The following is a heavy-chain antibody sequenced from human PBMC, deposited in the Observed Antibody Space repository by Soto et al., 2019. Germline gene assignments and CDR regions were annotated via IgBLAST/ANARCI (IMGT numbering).Heavy chain of an antibody. V-gene: IGHV3-72*01. Sequence: EVQLVESGGDLVQPGGALNLSCAASGFRFHDQHHEWGRQAPGKGLEWVGRTRHKVENYNTEYAASVKGRFTISRDASKNSLYLQMNSLKTEDTAVYFCVNYIAGTPNWGQGTLVTVSS. CDR3: VNYIAGTPN. J-gene: IGHJ4*02. D-gene: IGHD2-15*01. CDR2: TRHKVENYNT. CDR1: GFRFHDQH.